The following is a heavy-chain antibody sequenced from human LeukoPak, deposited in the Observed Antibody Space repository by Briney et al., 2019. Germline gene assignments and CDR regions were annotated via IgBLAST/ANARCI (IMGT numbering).Heavy chain of an antibody. D-gene: IGHD5-18*01. J-gene: IGHJ3*02. CDR1: GGTFSSYA. V-gene: IGHV1-69*06. CDR2: IIPIFGTA. CDR3: ARGGDTAMVDAFDI. Sequence: ASVKVSCKASGGTFSSYAISWVRQAPGQGLEWMGGIIPIFGTANCAQKFQGRVKITADKSTSTAYMELSSLRSEDTAVYYCARGGDTAMVDAFDIWGQGTMVAVSS.